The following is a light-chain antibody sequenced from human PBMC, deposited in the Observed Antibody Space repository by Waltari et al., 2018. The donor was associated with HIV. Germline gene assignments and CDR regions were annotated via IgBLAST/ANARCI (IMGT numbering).Light chain of an antibody. CDR2: DTT. Sequence: QSVLTQPPSVSAAPGQKVTISCSGRSSNIWRNYVSWYQHLPGAAPKLHIFDTTGLPSGIPDGFAGSKAGTSAALGIPVLQTGDEADYYCGTWDSSLGGWVFGGGTKLAVL. CDR1: SSNIWRNY. V-gene: IGLV1-51*01. J-gene: IGLJ3*02. CDR3: GTWDSSLGGWV.